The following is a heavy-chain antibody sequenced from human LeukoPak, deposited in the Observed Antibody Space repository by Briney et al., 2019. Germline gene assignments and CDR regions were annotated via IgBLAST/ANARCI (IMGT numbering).Heavy chain of an antibody. D-gene: IGHD3-22*01. V-gene: IGHV4-59*08. CDR1: GASINNNF. Sequence: SETLSLTCTVSGASINNNFWTWIRQPPGKGLEWIGYIYSSGSAKYNPPLKSRVIISGDTSKNQISLNLTSVTAADTAVYFCARHRDYYDTWGHGTLVTVSS. CDR2: IYSSGSA. CDR3: ARHRDYYDT. J-gene: IGHJ4*01.